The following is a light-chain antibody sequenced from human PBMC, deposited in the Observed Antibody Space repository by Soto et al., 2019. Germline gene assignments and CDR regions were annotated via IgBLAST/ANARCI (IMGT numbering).Light chain of an antibody. CDR1: QSLVHSDGNTY. CDR3: MQGTHWPRT. Sequence: DGVLIQSRVSLPVPLAQPACIPCRSTQSLVHSDGNTYLNWFHQRPGQSPRRLLYRVSNRDSGVPDKFSGSGSGTNFSLKISWVEADDVGVYYCMQGTHWPRTFGQGTKVDIK. J-gene: IGKJ1*01. CDR2: RVS. V-gene: IGKV2-30*02.